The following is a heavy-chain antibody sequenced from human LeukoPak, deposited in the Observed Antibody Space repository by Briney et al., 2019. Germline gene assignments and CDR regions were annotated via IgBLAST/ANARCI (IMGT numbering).Heavy chain of an antibody. Sequence: GASVKVSCKVSGYTLTELSMHWVRQAPGKGLEWMGGFDPEDGETIYAQKFQGRVTMTEDTSTDTAYMELSSLRSEDTAVYYCATGPPRKWLLLGPRGYFDYWGQGTLVTVSS. J-gene: IGHJ4*02. V-gene: IGHV1-24*01. CDR2: FDPEDGET. CDR1: GYTLTELS. CDR3: ATGPPRKWLLLGPRGYFDY. D-gene: IGHD3-22*01.